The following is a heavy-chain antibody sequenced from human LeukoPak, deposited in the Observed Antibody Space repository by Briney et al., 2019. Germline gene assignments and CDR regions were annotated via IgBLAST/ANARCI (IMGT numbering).Heavy chain of an antibody. J-gene: IGHJ4*02. Sequence: GRSLRLSCAASGFTFSSYAMSWVRQAPGKGLEWVSAISGSGGSTYYADSVKGRFTISRDNSKNTLYLQMNSLRAEDTAVYYCAHLDIVATIEDYWGQGTLVTVSS. D-gene: IGHD5-12*01. CDR3: AHLDIVATIEDY. V-gene: IGHV3-23*01. CDR2: ISGSGGST. CDR1: GFTFSSYA.